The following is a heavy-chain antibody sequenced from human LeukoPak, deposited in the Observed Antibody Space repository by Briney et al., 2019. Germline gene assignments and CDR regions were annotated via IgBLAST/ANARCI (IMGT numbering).Heavy chain of an antibody. J-gene: IGHJ4*02. CDR1: GFTFSSFW. Sequence: GGSLRLSCAASGFTFSSFWMHWVRQAPGKGLVWVSRINSDGRDTTYADSVKGRFTISRDNAKNTLYLQMNSLGAEDTAVYYCARDWLYSSGWAQNDYWGQGTLVTVSS. V-gene: IGHV3-74*01. CDR3: ARDWLYSSGWAQNDY. D-gene: IGHD6-19*01. CDR2: INSDGRDT.